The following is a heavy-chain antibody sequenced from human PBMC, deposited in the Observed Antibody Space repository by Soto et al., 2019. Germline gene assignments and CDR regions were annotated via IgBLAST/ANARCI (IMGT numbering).Heavy chain of an antibody. CDR3: AKVAVVTPPAGFDY. CDR2: ISGSGAGT. V-gene: IGHV3-23*01. CDR1: GFTFSNFA. D-gene: IGHD2-21*02. Sequence: PGGSLRLSCAASGFTFSNFAMTWVRQAPGMGLEWVSTISGSGAGTYYADSVRGRFTISRDNTKNTLYLQMNSLRVEDTAVYYCAKVAVVTPPAGFDYWGQGTLVTVSS. J-gene: IGHJ4*02.